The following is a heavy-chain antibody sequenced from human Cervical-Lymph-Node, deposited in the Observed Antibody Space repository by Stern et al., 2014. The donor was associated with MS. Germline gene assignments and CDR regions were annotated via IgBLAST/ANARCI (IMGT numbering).Heavy chain of an antibody. CDR2: IVVGSGNT. CDR3: AAEPMYYSDSVGAFDI. V-gene: IGHV1-58*01. J-gene: IGHJ3*02. D-gene: IGHD3-22*01. CDR1: GFTFTSSA. Sequence: HLVESGPEVKKPGTSVKVSCKASGFTFTSSAVQWVRQARGQRLEWIGLIVVGSGNTNYAQKFQERVTITRDMSTSTAYMELSSLRSEDTAVYYCAAEPMYYSDSVGAFDIWGQGTMVTVSS.